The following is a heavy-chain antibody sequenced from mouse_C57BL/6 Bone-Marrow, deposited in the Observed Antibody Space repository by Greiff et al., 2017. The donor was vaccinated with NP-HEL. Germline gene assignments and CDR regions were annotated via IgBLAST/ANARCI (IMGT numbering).Heavy chain of an antibody. CDR3: AKDRERRSFAWFAY. CDR1: GYSITSGYY. Sequence: EVKLQESGPGLVKPSQSLSLTCSVTGYSITSGYYWNWIRQFPGNKLEWMGYISYDGSNNYNPSLKNRISITRDTSKNQFFLKLNSVTTEDTATYYCAKDRERRSFAWFAYWGQGTLVTVSA. D-gene: IGHD1-1*01. CDR2: ISYDGSN. J-gene: IGHJ3*01. V-gene: IGHV3-6*01.